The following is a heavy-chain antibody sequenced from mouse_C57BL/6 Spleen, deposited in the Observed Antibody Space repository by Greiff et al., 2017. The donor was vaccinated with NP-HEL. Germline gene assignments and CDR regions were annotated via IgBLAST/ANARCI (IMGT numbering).Heavy chain of an antibody. Sequence: QVQLQQSGPELVKPGASVKISCKASGYAFSSSWMNWVKQRPGKGLEWIGRIYPGDGDTNYNGKFKGKATLTADKSSSTAYMQLSSLTSEDSAVYFCARSMQDYDDYYAMDYWGQGTSVTVSS. CDR2: IYPGDGDT. CDR1: GYAFSSSW. J-gene: IGHJ4*01. CDR3: ARSMQDYDDYYAMDY. D-gene: IGHD2-4*01. V-gene: IGHV1-82*01.